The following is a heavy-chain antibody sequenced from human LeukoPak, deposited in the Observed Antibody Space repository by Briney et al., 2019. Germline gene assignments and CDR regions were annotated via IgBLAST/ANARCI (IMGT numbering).Heavy chain of an antibody. J-gene: IGHJ5*02. CDR3: ARDRGNSRNDVRWFDP. D-gene: IGHD1-1*01. Sequence: PSETLSLTCAVSGYSISSGYYWGWIRQPPGKGLEWIGSIYHSGSTYYNPSLKSRVTISVDTSKNQFSLKLSSVTAADTAVYYCARDRGNSRNDVRWFDPWGQGTLVTVSS. CDR2: IYHSGST. CDR1: GYSISSGYY. V-gene: IGHV4-38-2*02.